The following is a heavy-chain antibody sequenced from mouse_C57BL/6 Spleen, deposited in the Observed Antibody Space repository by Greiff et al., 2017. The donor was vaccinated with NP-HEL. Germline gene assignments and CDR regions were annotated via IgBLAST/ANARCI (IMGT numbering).Heavy chain of an antibody. V-gene: IGHV5-9*01. J-gene: IGHJ4*01. Sequence: EVMLVESGGGLVKPGGSLKLSCAASGFTFSSYTMSWVRQTPEKRLEWVATISGGGGNTYYPDSVKGRFTISRDNAKNTLYLQMSSLRSEDTALYYCARLTTVVADAMDYWGQGTSVTVSS. CDR3: ARLTTVVADAMDY. CDR1: GFTFSSYT. CDR2: ISGGGGNT. D-gene: IGHD1-1*01.